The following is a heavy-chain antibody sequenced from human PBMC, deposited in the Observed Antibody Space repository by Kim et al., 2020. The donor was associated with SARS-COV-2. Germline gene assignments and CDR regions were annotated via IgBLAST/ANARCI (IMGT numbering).Heavy chain of an antibody. V-gene: IGHV3-15*01. D-gene: IGHD1-20*01. CDR2: LKSDTDGGTA. CDR1: GLNIRNAW. J-gene: IGHJ5*02. CDR3: TTMSRLITSWFHP. Sequence: GGSLRLSCATSGLNIRNAWMSWVRQAPGKGLEWIARLKSDTDGGTADYAAPVNGRFTVSRDDSKNTLSLQMNSLRTDDTAVYYCTTMSRLITSWFHPWGQGTLVTVSS.